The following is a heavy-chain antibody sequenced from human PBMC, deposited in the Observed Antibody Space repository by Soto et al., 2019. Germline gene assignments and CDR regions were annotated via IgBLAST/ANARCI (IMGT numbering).Heavy chain of an antibody. Sequence: QVQMVESGGGVVQPGRSLRLSCAASGFTFSSYGMHWVRQAPGKGLEWVAVIWYDGSNKYYADSVKGRFTNSRDNSKNTLYPQTNSPTAEDTAVYYCARDHLYYYDSSGYYGYFDYWGQGTLVTVSS. CDR2: IWYDGSNK. CDR1: GFTFSSYG. J-gene: IGHJ4*02. CDR3: ARDHLYYYDSSGYYGYFDY. D-gene: IGHD3-22*01. V-gene: IGHV3-33*01.